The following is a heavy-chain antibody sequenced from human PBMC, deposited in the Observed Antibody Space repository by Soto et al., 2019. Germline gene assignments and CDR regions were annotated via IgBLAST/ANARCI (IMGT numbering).Heavy chain of an antibody. CDR3: TPGRFGSNEWSFDY. CDR2: ITNKENGEAT. J-gene: IGHJ4*02. V-gene: IGHV3-15*06. D-gene: IGHD2-8*01. Sequence: EVQLVESGGGLVEPGGSLRLSCAASGFSFPNARMTWVRQAPGKGLAWVGRITNKENGEATKYAAPVKGRFTISRDDSENILYLQMDSLQTEDTAVYYCTPGRFGSNEWSFDYWGQGTVVTVSS. CDR1: GFSFPNAR.